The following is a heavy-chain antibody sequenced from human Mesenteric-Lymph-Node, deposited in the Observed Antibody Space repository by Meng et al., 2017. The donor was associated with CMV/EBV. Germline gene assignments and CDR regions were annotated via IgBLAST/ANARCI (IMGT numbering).Heavy chain of an antibody. D-gene: IGHD3-10*01. CDR3: ATGSDSTYYFLDNFDI. CDR1: GFTFKNVW. V-gene: IGHV3-15*01. J-gene: IGHJ3*02. CDR2: IKSYTNGGTT. Sequence: ETLSLTCAVSGFTFKNVWMTWVRQAPGKGLEWVGRIKSYTNGGTTDYVASVKGRFTISRDDSKDTLYLQMNSLKTEDTAVYYCATGSDSTYYFLDNFDIWGHGTMVTVSS.